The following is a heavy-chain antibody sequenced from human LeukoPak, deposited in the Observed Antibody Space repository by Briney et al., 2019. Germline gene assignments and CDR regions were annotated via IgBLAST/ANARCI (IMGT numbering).Heavy chain of an antibody. CDR3: AKNRDSSDYPRDFDF. D-gene: IGHD3-22*01. CDR2: IRHDGSYQ. V-gene: IGHV3-30*02. Sequence: GGSLRLSCAAFGFTFSRYGMHWVRQTPGKGLECVAFIRHDGSYQQYADSVKGRFTVSRDNSKDMVYLQMNSLRTEDTAVYYCAKNRDSSDYPRDFDFWGQGTLVTVSS. J-gene: IGHJ4*02. CDR1: GFTFSRYG.